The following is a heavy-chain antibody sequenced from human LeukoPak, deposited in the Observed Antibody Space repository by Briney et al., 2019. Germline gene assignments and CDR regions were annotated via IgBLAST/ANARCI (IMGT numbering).Heavy chain of an antibody. D-gene: IGHD3-10*01. Sequence: SETLSLTCTVSGGSISSYYWSWIRQPAGKGLEWIGRIYTSGSTNYNPSLKSRVTMSVDTSKNQFSLKLSSVTAADTAVYYCARDRSPTYYYGSGSYPFSGFVPWGQGTLVTVSS. J-gene: IGHJ5*02. CDR2: IYTSGST. CDR1: GGSISSYY. CDR3: ARDRSPTYYYGSGSYPFSGFVP. V-gene: IGHV4-4*07.